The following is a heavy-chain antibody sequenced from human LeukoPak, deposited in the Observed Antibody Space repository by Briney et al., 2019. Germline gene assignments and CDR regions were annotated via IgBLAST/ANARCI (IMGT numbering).Heavy chain of an antibody. CDR1: GYTFTSYY. CDR3: ARDPRPSYDSSDYYYPGDY. CDR2: ISPNGGST. V-gene: IGHV1-46*01. Sequence: ASVKVSCKASGYTFTSYYMHWVRQAPGQGLEWIAIISPNGGSTRYAQKFQGRVTMTRDTSTSTVYMELSSLRSEDTAVYYCARDPRPSYDSSDYYYPGDYWGQGTLVTVSS. J-gene: IGHJ4*02. D-gene: IGHD3-22*01.